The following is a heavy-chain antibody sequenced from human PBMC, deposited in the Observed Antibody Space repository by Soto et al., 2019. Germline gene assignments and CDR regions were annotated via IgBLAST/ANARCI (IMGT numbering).Heavy chain of an antibody. CDR1: GFIFSNYA. CDR2: IGGTGGDT. D-gene: IGHD6-19*01. V-gene: IGHV3-23*01. CDR3: AKDAVAYNGEWDWFDS. J-gene: IGHJ5*01. Sequence: DVQLLESGGGLVQPVGSLRLSCAASGFIFSNYAMTWVRQAPGKGLESVSAIGGTGGDTYYSNSVKGRFTISRDNSKNTLYLQMNSLSADDTAVYYCAKDAVAYNGEWDWFDSWGQGTLVTVSS.